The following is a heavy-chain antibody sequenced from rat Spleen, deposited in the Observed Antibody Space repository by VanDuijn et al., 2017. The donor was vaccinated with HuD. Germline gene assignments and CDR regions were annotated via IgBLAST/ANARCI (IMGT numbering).Heavy chain of an antibody. CDR3: ARHGNFDY. Sequence: EVQLVESGGGLVQPGRSLKLSCAASGFTFSNYGMAWVRQAPKQGLEWVATIFYDGGSTYYRDSVKGRFTISRDNAKSTLYLQMDSLRSEDTATYYCARHGNFDYWGQGVMVTVSS. CDR2: IFYDGGST. J-gene: IGHJ2*01. CDR1: GFTFSNYG. V-gene: IGHV5-29*01.